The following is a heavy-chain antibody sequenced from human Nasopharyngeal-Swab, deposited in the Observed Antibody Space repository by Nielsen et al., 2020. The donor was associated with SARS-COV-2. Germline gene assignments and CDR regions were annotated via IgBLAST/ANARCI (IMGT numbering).Heavy chain of an antibody. CDR1: GFTFSSYG. Sequence: SLKISCAASGFTFSSYGMHWVRQAPGKGLEWVAVIWYDGSNKYYADSVKGRFTISRDNSKNTLYLQMNSLRAEDTAVYYCARGVEDSSGWIDYFDYWGQGTLVTVSS. J-gene: IGHJ4*02. V-gene: IGHV3-33*08. CDR2: IWYDGSNK. D-gene: IGHD6-19*01. CDR3: ARGVEDSSGWIDYFDY.